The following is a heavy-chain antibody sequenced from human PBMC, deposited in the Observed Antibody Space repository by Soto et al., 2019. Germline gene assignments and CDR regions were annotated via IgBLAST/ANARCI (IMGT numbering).Heavy chain of an antibody. J-gene: IGHJ4*02. D-gene: IGHD5-12*01. Sequence: SETLSLTCTVSGGSISSYYWSWIRQPPGKGLEWIGYIYYSGSTNYNPSLKSRVTISVDTSKNQFSLKLSSVTAADTAVYYCARGIRLRLTPDYFDYWGQGTLVTVSS. CDR1: GGSISSYY. CDR3: ARGIRLRLTPDYFDY. CDR2: IYYSGST. V-gene: IGHV4-59*01.